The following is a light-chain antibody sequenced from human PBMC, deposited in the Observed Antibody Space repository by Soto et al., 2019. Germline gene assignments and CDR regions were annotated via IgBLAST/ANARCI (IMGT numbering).Light chain of an antibody. CDR3: QQSYTALSIT. Sequence: DIQMTQSPSSLSASVGDRVTITCRASXXXXXXXNWYQQQPGKATKLLIYGASSLQNGVPSRFXGGGSXTXFTXXITXLQPEDFATYYCQQSYTALSITFGQGTRLEIK. J-gene: IGKJ5*01. CDR2: GAS. V-gene: IGKV1-39*01. CDR1: XXXXXX.